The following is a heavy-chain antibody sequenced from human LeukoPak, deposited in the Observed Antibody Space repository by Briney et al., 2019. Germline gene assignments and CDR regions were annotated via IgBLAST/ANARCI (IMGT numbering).Heavy chain of an antibody. CDR2: INPKNGGT. CDR1: GYTFTSYG. V-gene: IGHV1-2*02. Sequence: ASVKVSCKASGYTFTSYGISWVRQAPGQGLEWMGWINPKNGGTDYAQKFQGRVTMTRDTSISTAYMELSGLRSDDTAVYYCARDRYYDSSGNYHVDYFDYWGQGTLVTVSS. D-gene: IGHD3-22*01. CDR3: ARDRYYDSSGNYHVDYFDY. J-gene: IGHJ4*02.